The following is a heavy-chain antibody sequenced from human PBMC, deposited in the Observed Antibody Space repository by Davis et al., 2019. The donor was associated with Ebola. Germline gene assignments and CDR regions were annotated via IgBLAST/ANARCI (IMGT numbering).Heavy chain of an antibody. CDR3: ARAAYGDSPFDY. CDR2: INHSGST. CDR1: GGSISSYY. D-gene: IGHD4-17*01. V-gene: IGHV4-34*01. Sequence: SETLSLTCTVSGGSISSYYWSWIRQHPGKGLEWIGEINHSGSTNYNPSLKSRVTISVDTSKNQFSLKLSSVTAADTAVYYCARAAYGDSPFDYWGQGTLVTVSS. J-gene: IGHJ4*02.